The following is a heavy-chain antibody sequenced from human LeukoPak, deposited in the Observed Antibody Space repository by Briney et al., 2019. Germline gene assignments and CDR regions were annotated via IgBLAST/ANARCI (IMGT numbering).Heavy chain of an antibody. CDR2: IKSKTDGGTT. CDR3: ITDRGSGWPFDY. CDR1: GFTFSSYA. V-gene: IGHV3-15*01. J-gene: IGHJ4*02. Sequence: PGGSLRLSCAASGFTFSSYAMHWVRQAPGRGLEWVGRIKSKTDGGTTDHAAPLKGRFTISRDDSNNTLYLQMNSLKTEDTAVYYCITDRGSGWPFDYWGQGTLVTVSS. D-gene: IGHD6-19*01.